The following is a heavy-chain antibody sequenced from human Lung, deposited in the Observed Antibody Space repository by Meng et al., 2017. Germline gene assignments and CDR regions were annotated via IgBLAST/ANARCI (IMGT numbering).Heavy chain of an antibody. V-gene: IGHV3-23*01. CDR2: ISNNGDT. D-gene: IGHD2-15*01. Sequence: LLVYGGGLVQPGESLRLSCRTSGFTFSNYGMSWVRQAPGKGLEWVATISNNGDTHYADSMMGRFIISRDDSKNTLYLQVSSLRAEDTAVYYCARDCCSEIGPIDYWGQGTLVTVSS. CDR3: ARDCCSEIGPIDY. CDR1: GFTFSNYG. J-gene: IGHJ4*02.